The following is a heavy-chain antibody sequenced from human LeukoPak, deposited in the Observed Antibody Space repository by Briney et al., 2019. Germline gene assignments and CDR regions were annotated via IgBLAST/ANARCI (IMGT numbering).Heavy chain of an antibody. CDR2: INSDGSST. V-gene: IGHV3-74*01. Sequence: GGSLRLSCTASGFTFSSYWMHWVRQVPGKGLVWVSRINSDGSSTIHADSVKGRFTISRDNAKNTLYLQMSSLRAEDTAVYYCARISYDSSSYYDYWGQGSLVTVSS. CDR1: GFTFSSYW. D-gene: IGHD3-22*01. CDR3: ARISYDSSSYYDY. J-gene: IGHJ4*02.